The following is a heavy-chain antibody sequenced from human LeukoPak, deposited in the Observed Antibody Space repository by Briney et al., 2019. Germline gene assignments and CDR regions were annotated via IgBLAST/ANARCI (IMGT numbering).Heavy chain of an antibody. J-gene: IGHJ3*02. CDR1: GGTFSSYA. D-gene: IGHD3-22*01. CDR2: IIPILGIA. V-gene: IGHV1-69*04. CDR3: AKEIRYYYDSKGAFDI. Sequence: ASVKVSCKASGGTFSSYAISWVRQAPGQGLEWMGRIIPILGIANYAQKFQGRVTITADKSTSTAYMELSSLRSEDTAVYYCAKEIRYYYDSKGAFDIWGQGTMVTVSS.